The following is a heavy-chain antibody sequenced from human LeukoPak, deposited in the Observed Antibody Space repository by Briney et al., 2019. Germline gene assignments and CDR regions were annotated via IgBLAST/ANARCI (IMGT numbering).Heavy chain of an antibody. V-gene: IGHV4-59*08. CDR3: ARLDAAAGRYLQFFY. J-gene: IGHJ4*02. D-gene: IGHD5-24*01. CDR1: GGSISNYY. CDR2: IHDSGST. Sequence: PSETLSLTCTVSGGSISNYYWSWIRQSPEKGLEWIGYIHDSGSTNYNPSLKSRVTISVDTSKNQFSLKLSSVTAADTAVYYCARLDAAAGRYLQFFYWGQGTLVNVSS.